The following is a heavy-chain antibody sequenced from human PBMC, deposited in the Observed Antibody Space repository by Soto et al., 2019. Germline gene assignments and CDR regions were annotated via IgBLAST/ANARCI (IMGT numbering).Heavy chain of an antibody. J-gene: IGHJ4*02. V-gene: IGHV3-30*03. CDR3: ATDGSHNFDY. CDR2: MSYDGSNE. CDR1: GFTFSHYA. D-gene: IGHD1-26*01. Sequence: QVQLVESGGGVVQPGRSLRLSCAASGFTFSHYAMHWVRQAPGKGLEWVALMSYDGSNEYYADSVKGRFTISRYNSKNTRYRQMNGLRAEDTAVYYCATDGSHNFDYGGQGTLVTVSS.